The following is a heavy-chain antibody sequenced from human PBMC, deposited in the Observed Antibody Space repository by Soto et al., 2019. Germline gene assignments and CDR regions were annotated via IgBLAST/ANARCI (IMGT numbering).Heavy chain of an antibody. D-gene: IGHD6-6*01. J-gene: IGHJ4*02. CDR3: ARGQYSSSSPFDY. CDR1: GFTVSSNY. Sequence: LRLSCAASGFTVSSNYMSWVRQAPGKGLEWVSVIYSGGSTYYADSVKGRFTISRDNSKNTLYLQMNSLRAEDTAVYYCARGQYSSSSPFDYWGQGTLVTVSS. V-gene: IGHV3-53*01. CDR2: IYSGGST.